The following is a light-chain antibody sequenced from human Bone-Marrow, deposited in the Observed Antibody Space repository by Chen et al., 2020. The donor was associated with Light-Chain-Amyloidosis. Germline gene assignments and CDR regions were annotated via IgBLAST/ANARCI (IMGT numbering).Light chain of an antibody. CDR3: QSYQGSSQGV. CDR2: EDD. V-gene: IGLV6-57*01. J-gene: IGLJ3*02. CDR1: SGSIATNY. Sequence: NFMLTHPHSASYSPGKTVIISSTRSSGSIATNYVQWYQQRPGSSPTTVIYEDDQRPSGVPDRFSGSIDRSSNSASLTISGLKTEDEADYYCQSYQGSSQGVFGGGTKLTVL.